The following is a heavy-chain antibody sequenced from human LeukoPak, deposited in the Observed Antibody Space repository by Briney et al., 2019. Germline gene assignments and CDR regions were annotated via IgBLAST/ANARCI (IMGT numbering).Heavy chain of an antibody. V-gene: IGHV4-59*08. J-gene: IGHJ3*01. Sequence: SETLSLTCTVSGGSISNYYWSWIRQPPGKGLERIGYMYYSGSTNYNPSLESRVTISGDTSKNQFSLKLISVTAADTAVYYCARSPCTSASCPRRNVFDVWGQGTMVTVSS. CDR2: MYYSGST. D-gene: IGHD2-2*01. CDR3: ARSPCTSASCPRRNVFDV. CDR1: GGSISNYY.